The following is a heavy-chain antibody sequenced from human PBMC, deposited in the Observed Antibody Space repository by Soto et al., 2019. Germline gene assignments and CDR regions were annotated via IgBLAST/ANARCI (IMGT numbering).Heavy chain of an antibody. D-gene: IGHD2-15*01. J-gene: IGHJ5*02. CDR3: ARDGGGGSYYNWFDP. CDR2: IYYSGST. CDR1: GCSISSGDYY. V-gene: IGHV4-30-4*01. Sequence: SETLSLACTVSGCSISSGDYYWSWIRQPPGKGLEWIGYIYYSGSTYYNPSLKSRVTISVDKSKNQFSLKLSSVTAADTAVYYCARDGGGGSYYNWFDPWGQGTLVTVS.